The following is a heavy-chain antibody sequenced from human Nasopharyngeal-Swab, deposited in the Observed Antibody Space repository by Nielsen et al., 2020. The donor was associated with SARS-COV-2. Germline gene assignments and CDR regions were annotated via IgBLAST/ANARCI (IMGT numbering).Heavy chain of an antibody. Sequence: GESLKISCAASGFTFTDYYMSWIRQAPGKGLEWISYISDSGTTKYADSVKGRFTLSRDNAQNSVYLQLNSLRAEDTAVYYCARGPSNSRFDFWGQGSLVTVSS. CDR3: ARGPSNSRFDF. V-gene: IGHV3-11*01. D-gene: IGHD6-13*01. J-gene: IGHJ5*01. CDR2: ISDSGTT. CDR1: GFTFTDYY.